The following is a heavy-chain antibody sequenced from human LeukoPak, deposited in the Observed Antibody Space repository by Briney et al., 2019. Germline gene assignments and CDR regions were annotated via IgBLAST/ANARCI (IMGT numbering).Heavy chain of an antibody. CDR1: GVSISSGGYY. D-gene: IGHD3-22*01. Sequence: SETLSHTCTVSGVSISSGGYYWSWIRQHPGKGLEWIGYIYYSGSTYYNPSLKSRVTISVDTSKNQFSLKLSSVTAADTAVYYCARVEKYYYDSSGYYGAFDIWGQGTMVTVSS. CDR2: IYYSGST. J-gene: IGHJ3*02. V-gene: IGHV4-31*03. CDR3: ARVEKYYYDSSGYYGAFDI.